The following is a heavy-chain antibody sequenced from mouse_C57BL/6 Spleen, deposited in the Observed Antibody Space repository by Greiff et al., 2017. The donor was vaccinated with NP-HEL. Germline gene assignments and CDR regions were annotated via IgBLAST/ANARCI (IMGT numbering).Heavy chain of an antibody. CDR1: GYTFTDYY. CDR3: APYYYGGSSAWFAY. V-gene: IGHV1-26*01. Sequence: EVQLQQPGPELVKPGASVKISCKASGYTFTDYYMNWVKQSHGKSLEWIGDINPNNGGTSYNQKFKGKATLTVDKSSSTAYMELRSLTSEDSAVYYCAPYYYGGSSAWFAYWGKGTMVTVSA. D-gene: IGHD1-1*01. CDR2: INPNNGGT. J-gene: IGHJ3*01.